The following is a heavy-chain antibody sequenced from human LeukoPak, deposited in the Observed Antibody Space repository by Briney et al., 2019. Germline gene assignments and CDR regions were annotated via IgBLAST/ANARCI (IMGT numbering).Heavy chain of an antibody. V-gene: IGHV1-24*01. CDR2: FDPEDGET. Sequence: ASVKVSCKVSGYTLTELSMHWVRQAPGKGLEWMGGFDPEDGETIYAQKFQGRVTMTEDTSTDTAYMELSSLRSEDTAVYYCATPSGMSSDESTYFDYWGQGTLVTVSS. CDR3: ATPSGMSSDESTYFDY. D-gene: IGHD3-10*01. CDR1: GYTLTELS. J-gene: IGHJ4*02.